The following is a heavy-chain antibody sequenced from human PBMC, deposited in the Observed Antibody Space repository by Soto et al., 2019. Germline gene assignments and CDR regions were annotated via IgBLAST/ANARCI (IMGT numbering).Heavy chain of an antibody. CDR3: AKDRSTGSYLTWFDP. Sequence: GGSLRLSCAASGFTFSSYAMSWVRQAPGKGLEWVSAISGSGGSTYYADSVKGRFTISRDNSKNTLDLQMNSLRAEDMAVYYCAKDRSTGSYLTWFDPWGQGTLVTVSS. CDR1: GFTFSSYA. CDR2: ISGSGGST. V-gene: IGHV3-23*01. D-gene: IGHD1-26*01. J-gene: IGHJ5*02.